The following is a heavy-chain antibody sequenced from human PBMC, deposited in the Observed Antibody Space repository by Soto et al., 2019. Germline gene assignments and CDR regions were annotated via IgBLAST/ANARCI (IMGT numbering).Heavy chain of an antibody. CDR2: INPSGGST. V-gene: IGHV1-46*03. CDR1: GYTFTSYY. Sequence: QVQRVQSGAEVKKPGASVKVSCKAFGYTFTSYYMHWGRQAPGQGLEWMGIINPSGGSTSYAQKFQGRVTMTRDTSTSTVYMELSSLRSEDTAVYYCARDSDYDFWSGNFDYWGQGTLVTVSS. CDR3: ARDSDYDFWSGNFDY. J-gene: IGHJ4*02. D-gene: IGHD3-3*01.